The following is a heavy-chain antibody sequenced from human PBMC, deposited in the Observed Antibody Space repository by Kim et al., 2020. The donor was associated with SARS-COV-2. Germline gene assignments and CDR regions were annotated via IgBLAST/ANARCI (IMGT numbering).Heavy chain of an antibody. D-gene: IGHD2-2*01. CDR3: AKGPAVYDYGMDV. V-gene: IGHV3-23*01. J-gene: IGHJ6*02. Sequence: SGKGRFAVSRDNSKNTQYLQMNGLRAEDAAVYYCAKGPAVYDYGMDVWGQGTTVTVSS.